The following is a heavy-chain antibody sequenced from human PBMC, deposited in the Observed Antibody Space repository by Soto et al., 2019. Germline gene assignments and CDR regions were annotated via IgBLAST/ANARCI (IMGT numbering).Heavy chain of an antibody. J-gene: IGHJ4*02. CDR1: GYTFRNFG. V-gene: IGHV1-18*01. CDR2: ISDYNANA. CDR3: ARENSYFDY. Sequence: IQLLQSGAEVKKPGASVKVTCKASGYTFRNFGISWVRQAPGQVLEWMGWISDYNANANYAHKFQGRLTMTADTYTSTAYMELRSLRSDDTAVYYCARENSYFDYWGQGTLVTVSS.